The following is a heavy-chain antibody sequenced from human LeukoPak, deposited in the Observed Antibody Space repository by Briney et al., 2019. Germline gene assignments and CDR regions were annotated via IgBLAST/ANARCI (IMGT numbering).Heavy chain of an antibody. CDR2: MNLNSGNT. V-gene: IGHV1-8*01. CDR3: ARVTGSIDY. Sequence: ASVKVSCKASGYTFTSYDINWVRQATGQGLEWMGWMNLNSGNTGYAQKFRGRVTMTRDTSISTAYMELSTLTSDDTAVYYCARVTGSIDYWGQGTLVTVSS. D-gene: IGHD1-26*01. CDR1: GYTFTSYD. J-gene: IGHJ4*02.